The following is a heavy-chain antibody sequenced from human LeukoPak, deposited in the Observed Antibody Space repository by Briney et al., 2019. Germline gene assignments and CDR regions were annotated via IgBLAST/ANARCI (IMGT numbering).Heavy chain of an antibody. CDR3: ARDHTSRVGHYYDSSGYRYYFDY. D-gene: IGHD3-22*01. CDR2: IIPIFGTA. Sequence: GASVKVSCKASGGTFSSYAISWVRQAPGQGLEWMGGIIPIFGTANYAQKFQGRVTITADKSTSTAYMELSSLRSEDTAVYYCARDHTSRVGHYYDSSGYRYYFDYWGQGTLVTVSS. J-gene: IGHJ4*02. CDR1: GGTFSSYA. V-gene: IGHV1-69*06.